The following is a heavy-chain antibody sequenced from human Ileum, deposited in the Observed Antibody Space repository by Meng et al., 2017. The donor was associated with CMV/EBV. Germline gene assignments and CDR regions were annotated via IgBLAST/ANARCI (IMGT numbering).Heavy chain of an antibody. V-gene: IGHV3-23*01. CDR2: IRYNADNT. CDR3: ASSGAHFWSGFLA. Sequence: GSRKISCAAASGFMFSNYAMSWVRQAPGEGLEWISAIRYNADNTFYKDSVKGRFTISRDNSRSTLYLQMNSLRVDDTAVYFCASSGAHFWSGFLAWGQGTLVTVSS. CDR1: GFMFSNYA. D-gene: IGHD3-3*01. J-gene: IGHJ5*02.